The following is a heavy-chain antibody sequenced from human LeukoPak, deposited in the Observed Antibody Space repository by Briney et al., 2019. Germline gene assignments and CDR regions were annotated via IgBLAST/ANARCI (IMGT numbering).Heavy chain of an antibody. D-gene: IGHD6-6*01. Sequence: GGSLRLSCAASGFSFSIYGMIWVRQAPGKGLEWVSAITGSGVYTFYADSVKGRFTISRDNSKNTLYLQMNSLRAEDTAVYYCARDKSQQLGDYYYYYMDVWGKGTTVTVSS. CDR2: ITGSGVYT. CDR3: ARDKSQQLGDYYYYYMDV. J-gene: IGHJ6*03. V-gene: IGHV3-23*01. CDR1: GFSFSIYG.